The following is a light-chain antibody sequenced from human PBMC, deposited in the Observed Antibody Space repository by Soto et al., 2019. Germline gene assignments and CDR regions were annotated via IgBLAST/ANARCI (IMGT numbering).Light chain of an antibody. CDR2: DNT. CDR3: QSYDNSLRAYV. J-gene: IGLJ1*01. V-gene: IGLV1-40*01. Sequence: VLTQPVSVSGAPGQTVSISCTGTTSNLGAGYDVHWYRHLPGTAPTLLISDNTNRPSGVPDRFSGSKSGTSASLAISGLQSEDEADYYCQSYDNSLRAYVFGPGTKVTVL. CDR1: TSNLGAGYD.